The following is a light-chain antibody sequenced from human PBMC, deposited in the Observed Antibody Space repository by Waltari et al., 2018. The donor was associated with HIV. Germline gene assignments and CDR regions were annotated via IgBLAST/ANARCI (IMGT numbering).Light chain of an antibody. CDR1: QSVSSSF. CDR3: QQYGSSPIT. V-gene: IGKV3-20*01. J-gene: IGKJ5*01. CDR2: GAS. Sequence: EIVLTQSPGTLSLSPWERATLSCRASQSVSSSFLAWYQQKPGQAPRLLIYGASSRATGIPARFSGSGSGTDFSLTISRLEPEDFAVYSCQQYGSSPITFGQGTRLESK.